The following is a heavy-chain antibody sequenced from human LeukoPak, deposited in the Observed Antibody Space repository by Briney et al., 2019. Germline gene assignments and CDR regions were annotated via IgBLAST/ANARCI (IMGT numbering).Heavy chain of an antibody. CDR1: GFTFSNYN. Sequence: PGGSLRLSCAASGFTFSNYNMNGVRRAPGKGLEWGSSISSSSSDIYYADSVKGRFTISRDSAKNSLYLQMNSLRPEDTDVYYCARDGYYYDSSGYYYEDYHYYMDVWGKGTTVTVSS. V-gene: IGHV3-21*01. D-gene: IGHD3-22*01. J-gene: IGHJ6*03. CDR2: ISSSSSDI. CDR3: ARDGYYYDSSGYYYEDYHYYMDV.